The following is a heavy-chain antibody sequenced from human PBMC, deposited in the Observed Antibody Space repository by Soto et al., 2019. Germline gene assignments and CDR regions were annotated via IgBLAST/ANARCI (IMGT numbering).Heavy chain of an antibody. V-gene: IGHV4-39*01. CDR2: IYYSGST. CDR3: ARVVESYYYDSSGPVDY. CDR1: GGSISSSSYY. D-gene: IGHD3-22*01. Sequence: TLSLTCTVSGGSISSSSYYWGWIRQPPGKGLEWIGSIYYSGSTYYNPSLKSRVTISVDTSKNQFSLKLSSVTAADTAVYYCARVVESYYYDSSGPVDYWGQGTLVTVSS. J-gene: IGHJ4*02.